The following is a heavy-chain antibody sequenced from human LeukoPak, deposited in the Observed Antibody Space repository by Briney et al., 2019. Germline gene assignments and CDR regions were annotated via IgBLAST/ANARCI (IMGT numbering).Heavy chain of an antibody. CDR1: GGSISSSSYY. D-gene: IGHD3-10*01. CDR3: ATTSPPYYS. CDR2: IYYSGST. V-gene: IGHV4-39*01. J-gene: IGHJ5*02. Sequence: SETLSLTCTVSGGSISSSSYYWGWIRQPPGKGLEWIGSIYYSGSTYYKPSLKSRVTISVDTSKNQFSLKLSAVTAADTAVYYCATTSPPYYSWGKGTLVSVSS.